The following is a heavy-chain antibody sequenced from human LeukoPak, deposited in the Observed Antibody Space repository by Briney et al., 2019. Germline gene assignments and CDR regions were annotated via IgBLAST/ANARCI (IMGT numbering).Heavy chain of an antibody. CDR3: ARGVDYYGV. J-gene: IGHJ4*02. V-gene: IGHV4-34*01. CDR1: GGSFSGYS. Sequence: SETLSLTCAVYGGSFSGYSWNWIRRPPVKGLEWIGEINHSGGTNYNPSLKSRVTISVDTSKKQFSLKLSSVTAADTAVYYCARGVDYYGVWGQGTLVTVSS. CDR2: INHSGGT. D-gene: IGHD3-10*01.